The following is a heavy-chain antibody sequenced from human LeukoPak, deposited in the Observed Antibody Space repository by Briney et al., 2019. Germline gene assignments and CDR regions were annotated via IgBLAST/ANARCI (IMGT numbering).Heavy chain of an antibody. J-gene: IGHJ3*02. V-gene: IGHV1-24*01. D-gene: IGHD3-10*01. CDR2: FHPEDGET. CDR3: ATDYYGSGSYSPQAFDI. CDR1: GYTLTELS. Sequence: ASVTVSCKVSGYTLTELSMHWVRQAPGKGLEWMGGFHPEDGETIYAQKFQGRVTMTEDTSTDTAYMELSSLRSEDTAVYFCATDYYGSGSYSPQAFDIWGQGTMVTVSS.